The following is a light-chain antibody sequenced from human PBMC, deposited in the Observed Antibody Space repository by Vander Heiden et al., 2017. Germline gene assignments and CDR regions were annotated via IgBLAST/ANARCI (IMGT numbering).Light chain of an antibody. CDR1: QSISSY. CDR2: AAS. CDR3: NQNHCTPPYT. J-gene: IGKJ2*01. Sequence: DIQRTQSPSSLSASVGDRVTITCRASQSISSYLTWYQQKPGKAPKLLIYAASSLQRGVPSRFSGSRSGTDFTLTISSTQQEDSATYYCNQNHCTPPYTFGQGTKLEIK. V-gene: IGKV1-39*01.